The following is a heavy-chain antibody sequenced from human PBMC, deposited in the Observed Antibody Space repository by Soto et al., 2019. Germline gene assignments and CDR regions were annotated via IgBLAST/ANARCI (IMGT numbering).Heavy chain of an antibody. CDR2: ISYDGSNK. J-gene: IGHJ5*02. Sequence: GGSLRLSCAASGFTFSSYAMHWVRQAPGKGLEWVAVISYDGSNKYYADSVKGRFTISRDNSKNTLYLQMNSLRAEDTAVYYCASTVKGGYCSGGSCSARWFDPWGQGTLVTVYS. CDR3: ASTVKGGYCSGGSCSARWFDP. D-gene: IGHD2-15*01. CDR1: GFTFSSYA. V-gene: IGHV3-30-3*01.